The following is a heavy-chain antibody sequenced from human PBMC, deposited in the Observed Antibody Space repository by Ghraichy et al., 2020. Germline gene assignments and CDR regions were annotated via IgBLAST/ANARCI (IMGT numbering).Heavy chain of an antibody. J-gene: IGHJ4*02. V-gene: IGHV3-7*01. CDR3: ARLPTPFASSSSDLSTN. CDR2: IRGDGGEI. Sequence: GESLNISCAASGFSFSSYWMSWVRQAPGKGLEWVAYIRGDGGEIYYVDSVKGRFTISRDNAKSSLYLQMNSLRGEDSAVYYCARLPTPFASSSSDLSTNWGQGALVTVSS. CDR1: GFSFSSYW. D-gene: IGHD6-6*01.